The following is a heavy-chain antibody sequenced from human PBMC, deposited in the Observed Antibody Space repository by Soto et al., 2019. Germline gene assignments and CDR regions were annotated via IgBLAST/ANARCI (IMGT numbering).Heavy chain of an antibody. J-gene: IGHJ3*02. D-gene: IGHD3-10*01. CDR1: GGSISSSY. CDR3: ARVWGGAFDI. V-gene: IGHV4-59*01. Sequence: SETLSLTCTVSGGSISSSYWSWIRQPPGKGLEWIGYIYDSGSTYYNSSLKSRVTMSVDTSKNQFSLKLNSVTAADTAVYYCARVWGGAFDIWGQGTMVT. CDR2: IYDSGST.